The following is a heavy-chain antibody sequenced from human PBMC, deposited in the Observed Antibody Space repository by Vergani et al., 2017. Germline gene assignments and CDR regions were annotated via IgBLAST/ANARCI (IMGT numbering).Heavy chain of an antibody. CDR1: GGAFSTYA. D-gene: IGHD1-14*01. Sequence: QVQLVQSGAEVKKPGSSVRVSCKTSGGAFSTYAINWVRQAPGQGLEWMGAIIPNFSPARSAQKFQGRVTITADESTRTVYMELNSLRSDDSAVYYCARDRMGVRFRQPHYYGMDVWGQXP. CDR3: ARDRMGVRFRQPHYYGMDV. J-gene: IGHJ6*02. CDR2: IIPNFSPA. V-gene: IGHV1-69*12.